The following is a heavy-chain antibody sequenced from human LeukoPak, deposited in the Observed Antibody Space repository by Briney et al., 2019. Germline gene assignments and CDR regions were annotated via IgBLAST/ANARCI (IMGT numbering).Heavy chain of an antibody. J-gene: IGHJ6*04. D-gene: IGHD4-17*01. CDR3: ARDLDTTVTMKGMDV. CDR2: INHSGST. Sequence: SETLSLTCAVYGGSFSDYYWSWIRQPPGKGLEWIGEINHSGSTNYNPSLKSRVTISVDTSKNQFSLRLTSVTAADTAVYYCARDLDTTVTMKGMDVWGKGTTVTVSS. V-gene: IGHV4-34*01. CDR1: GGSFSDYY.